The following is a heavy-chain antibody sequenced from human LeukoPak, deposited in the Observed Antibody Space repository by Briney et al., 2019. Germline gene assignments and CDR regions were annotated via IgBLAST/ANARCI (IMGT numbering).Heavy chain of an antibody. Sequence: PGGSLRLSCAASGFTFSSYAMNWVRQAPGKGLEWVSSISGSAGSTYYADSVKGRFTISRDNAKNSLYLQMNSLRAEDTAVYYCAELGITMIGGVWGKGTTVTISS. CDR3: AELGITMIGGV. CDR2: ISGSAGST. J-gene: IGHJ6*04. V-gene: IGHV3-23*01. CDR1: GFTFSSYA. D-gene: IGHD3-10*02.